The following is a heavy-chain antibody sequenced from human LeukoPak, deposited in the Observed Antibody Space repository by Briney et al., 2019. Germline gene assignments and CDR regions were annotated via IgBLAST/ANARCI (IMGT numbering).Heavy chain of an antibody. Sequence: GGSLRLSCAAPGFTLSSLAMHWVRQAPGKGLEWVSSSGTRSGTKYYADSVMGRFTIARDSAMNSVSLQINSLRDEDTAVYYCLLQMTYGELSDPDFRGQGTLVNVSS. J-gene: IGHJ4*02. CDR3: LLQMTYGELSDPDF. CDR1: GFTLSSLA. CDR2: SGTRSGTK. V-gene: IGHV3-21*01. D-gene: IGHD3-16*02.